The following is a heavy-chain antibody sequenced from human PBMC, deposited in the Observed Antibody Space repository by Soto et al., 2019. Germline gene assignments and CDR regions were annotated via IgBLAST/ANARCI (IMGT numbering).Heavy chain of an antibody. CDR3: ARDFMYYDILTGYYFDAFDI. CDR1: GDSVSSNSAA. Sequence: SQTLSLTCAISGDSVSSNSAAWNWIRQSPSRGLEWLGRTYYRSKWYNDYAVSVKSRITINPDTSKNQFSLQLNSVTPEDTAVYYCARDFMYYDILTGYYFDAFDIWGQGTMVTVSS. V-gene: IGHV6-1*01. CDR2: TYYRSKWYN. J-gene: IGHJ3*02. D-gene: IGHD3-9*01.